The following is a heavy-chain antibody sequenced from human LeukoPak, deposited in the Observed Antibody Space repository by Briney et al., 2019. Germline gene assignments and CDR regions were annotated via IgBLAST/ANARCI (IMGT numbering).Heavy chain of an antibody. Sequence: GESLKISCKGSGYSFTSYWIGWVRQLPGKGLEWMGIIYPGDSDTRYSPSFQGQVTISADKSISTAYLQWSSLKASDTAMYYCATLFSSPTAPFDYWGQGTLVTVSS. V-gene: IGHV5-51*01. CDR1: GYSFTSYW. CDR2: IYPGDSDT. J-gene: IGHJ4*02. CDR3: ATLFSSPTAPFDY. D-gene: IGHD2-15*01.